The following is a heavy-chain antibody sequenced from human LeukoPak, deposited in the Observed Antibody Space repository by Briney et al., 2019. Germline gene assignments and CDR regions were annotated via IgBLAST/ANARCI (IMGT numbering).Heavy chain of an antibody. CDR2: ISTIGIT. Sequence: SQTLSLTCTVSSGSISSSNYYWSWIRQPAGKGLEWIGRISTIGITNYNPSLNSRVTMSVDTSKNQFSLKLSSVTAADTAVYFCARGMAVAYDYNWFDPWGQGTLVTVSS. CDR3: ARGMAVAYDYNWFDP. CDR1: SGSISSSNYY. D-gene: IGHD5-12*01. J-gene: IGHJ5*02. V-gene: IGHV4-61*02.